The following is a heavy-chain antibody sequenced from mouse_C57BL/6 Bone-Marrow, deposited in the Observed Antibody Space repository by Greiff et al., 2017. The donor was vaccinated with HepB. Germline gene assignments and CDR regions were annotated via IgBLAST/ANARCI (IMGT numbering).Heavy chain of an antibody. Sequence: QVQLQQSGAELVKPGASVKLSCKASGYTFTSYWMHWVKQRPGQGLEWIGMIHPNSGSTNYNEKFKSKATLTVDKSSSTAYMQLSSLTSEDSAVYYCARELRDAMDYWGQGTSVTVSS. V-gene: IGHV1-64*01. J-gene: IGHJ4*01. D-gene: IGHD2-12*01. CDR3: ARELRDAMDY. CDR2: IHPNSGST. CDR1: GYTFTSYW.